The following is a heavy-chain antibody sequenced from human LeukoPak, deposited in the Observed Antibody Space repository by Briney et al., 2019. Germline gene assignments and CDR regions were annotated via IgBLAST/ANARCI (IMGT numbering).Heavy chain of an antibody. CDR3: ARDLGGYYDSNYFDY. CDR1: GYTFTSYG. D-gene: IGHD3-22*01. CDR2: ISAYNGNT. Sequence: GASVKVSCKASGYTFTSYGISWVRQAPGQGLEWMGWISAYNGNTNYAQKLQGRVTMTTDTSTSTAYMELRSLRSDDTAVYYCARDLGGYYDSNYFDYWGQGTLVIVSS. V-gene: IGHV1-18*01. J-gene: IGHJ4*02.